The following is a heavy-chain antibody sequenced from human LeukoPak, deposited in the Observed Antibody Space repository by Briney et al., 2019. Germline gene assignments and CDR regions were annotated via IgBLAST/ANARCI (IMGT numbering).Heavy chain of an antibody. D-gene: IGHD3-3*01. CDR1: GFTFNRHW. Sequence: GGSLRLSCAASGFTFNRHWMHWVRQAPGKGLVWVSRSNSDGSSTVYADSVKGRFTISRDNAKNSLYLHMISLRAEDTAVYYCARARGDDFWSGYWRYYYYMDVWGKGTTVTVSS. J-gene: IGHJ6*03. CDR3: ARARGDDFWSGYWRYYYYMDV. V-gene: IGHV3-74*01. CDR2: SNSDGSST.